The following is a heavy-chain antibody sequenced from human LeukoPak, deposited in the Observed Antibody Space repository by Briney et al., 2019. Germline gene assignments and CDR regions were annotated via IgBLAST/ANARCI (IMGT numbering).Heavy chain of an antibody. CDR3: ASVVPAAKYWCDP. CDR1: GGSISSGGYY. Sequence: SETLSLTCTVSGGSISSGGYYWSWIRQHPGKGLEWIGYIYYSGSTYYNPSLKRRVTISVDTSKNQFSLKLSSVTAADTAVYYCASVVPAAKYWCDPWGQGTLVTVSS. J-gene: IGHJ5*02. V-gene: IGHV4-31*03. CDR2: IYYSGST. D-gene: IGHD2-2*01.